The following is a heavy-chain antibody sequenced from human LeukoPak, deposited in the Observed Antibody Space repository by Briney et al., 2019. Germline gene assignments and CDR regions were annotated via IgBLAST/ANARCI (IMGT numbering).Heavy chain of an antibody. CDR2: IIPILGLA. Sequence: SVKVSCKASGGTFSSYTISWVRQAPGQGLEWMGRIIPILGLANYAQKFQGRVTITADKSTSTAYMELSSLRSEDTAVYYCAREDPEVVRTYAFDIWGQGTMVTVSS. J-gene: IGHJ3*02. CDR1: GGTFSSYT. D-gene: IGHD1-14*01. V-gene: IGHV1-69*04. CDR3: AREDPEVVRTYAFDI.